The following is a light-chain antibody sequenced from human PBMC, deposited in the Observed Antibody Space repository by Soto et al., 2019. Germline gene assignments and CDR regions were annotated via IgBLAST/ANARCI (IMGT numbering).Light chain of an antibody. J-gene: IGKJ2*01. CDR1: QSVSSY. CDR3: QQRSNWYT. V-gene: IGKV3-11*01. CDR2: DAS. Sequence: EIVLTQSPATLSLSPGERATFSCRASQSVSSYLAWYHQKPGQAPRLLIYDASNRATGIPARFSGSGSGTDFTLTISSLEPEDFAVYYCQQRSNWYTFGQGTKLEIK.